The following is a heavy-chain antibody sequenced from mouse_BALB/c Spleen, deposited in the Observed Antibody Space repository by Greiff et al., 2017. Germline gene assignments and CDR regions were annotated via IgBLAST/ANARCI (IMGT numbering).Heavy chain of an antibody. CDR3: ARDSGSSGFAY. V-gene: IGHV1S81*02. CDR2: INPSNGGT. J-gene: IGHJ3*01. Sequence: QVQLQQPGAELVKPGASVKLSCKASGYTFTSYYMYWVKQRPGQGLEWIGGINPSNGGTNFNEKFKSKATLTADKSSSTAYMQLSSLASEDSAVYYCARDSGSSGFAYWGQGTLVTVSA. CDR1: GYTFTSYY. D-gene: IGHD1-1*01.